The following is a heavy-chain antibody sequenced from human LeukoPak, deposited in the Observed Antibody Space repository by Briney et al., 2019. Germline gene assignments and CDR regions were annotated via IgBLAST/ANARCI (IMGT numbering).Heavy chain of an antibody. Sequence: PGGSLRLSCAASGFTFSSYGMSWVRQAPGKGLEWVSAISGSGGSTYYADSVKGRFTISRDNSKNTPYLQMNSLRAEDTAVYYCAKDQAIVVAQYYFDYWGQGTLVTVSS. CDR2: ISGSGGST. J-gene: IGHJ4*02. D-gene: IGHD3-22*01. CDR1: GFTFSSYG. CDR3: AKDQAIVVAQYYFDY. V-gene: IGHV3-23*01.